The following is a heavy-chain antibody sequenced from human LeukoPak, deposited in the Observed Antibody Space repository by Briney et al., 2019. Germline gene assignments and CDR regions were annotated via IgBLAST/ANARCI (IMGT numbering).Heavy chain of an antibody. CDR2: IYSGGST. CDR3: ARVGDEVAYTRGYLDY. Sequence: GGSLRLSCAASGFTVSNNDMSWVRQAPGKGLEWVSVIYSGGSTYYADSVKGRFTISRHSSKNTLYLQMNSLRAEDTAVYYCARVGDEVAYTRGYLDYWGQGTLVTVSS. V-gene: IGHV3-53*04. J-gene: IGHJ4*02. D-gene: IGHD3-16*01. CDR1: GFTVSNND.